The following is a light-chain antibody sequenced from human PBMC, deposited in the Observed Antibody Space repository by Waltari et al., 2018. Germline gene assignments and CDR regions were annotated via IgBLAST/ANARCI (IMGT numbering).Light chain of an antibody. CDR2: EGN. V-gene: IGLV2-23*01. CDR3: YSYAGSGTWV. Sequence: QSALTQPASVSGSPGQSITISCTGTSSDVGTYNFSSWYQQNPGKAPKLMIYEGNKRPSGVSKRLSGSKAGNTASLTISGLQAEDEADYYCYSYAGSGTWVFGGGTKLTVL. CDR1: SSDVGTYNF. J-gene: IGLJ3*02.